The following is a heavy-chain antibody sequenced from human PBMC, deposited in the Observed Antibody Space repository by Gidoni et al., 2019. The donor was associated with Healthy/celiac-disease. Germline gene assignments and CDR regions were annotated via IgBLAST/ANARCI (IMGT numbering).Heavy chain of an antibody. Sequence: EVQLLESGGGLVQPGGSMRLSCAAPGFTFRSYAMSWVRQAPGKGLEWVSAISGSGGSTYYADSVKCRFTISRDNSKNTLYLQMSSLRAEDTAVYYCAKAPAILFRHTPYYFDYWGQGTLVTVSS. V-gene: IGHV3-23*01. J-gene: IGHJ4*02. CDR3: AKAPAILFRHTPYYFDY. CDR2: ISGSGGST. CDR1: GFTFRSYA. D-gene: IGHD3-3*01.